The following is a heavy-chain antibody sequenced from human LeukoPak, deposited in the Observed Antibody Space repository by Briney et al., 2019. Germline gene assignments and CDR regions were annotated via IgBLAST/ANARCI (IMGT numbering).Heavy chain of an antibody. Sequence: SETLSLTCTVSGGSVSSGSYYWSWIRQPPGKGLEWIGYIYYSGSTNYNPSLKSRVTISVDTSKNQFSLQLISVTPEDTAVYYCARGDGPIHGRYYFDYWGQGTLITVSS. D-gene: IGHD3-10*01. V-gene: IGHV4-61*01. CDR3: ARGDGPIHGRYYFDY. CDR2: IYYSGST. J-gene: IGHJ4*02. CDR1: GGSVSSGSYY.